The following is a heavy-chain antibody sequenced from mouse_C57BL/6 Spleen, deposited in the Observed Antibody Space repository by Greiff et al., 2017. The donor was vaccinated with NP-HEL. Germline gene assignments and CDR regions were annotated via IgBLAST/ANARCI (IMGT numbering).Heavy chain of an antibody. CDR1: GYTFTDYY. D-gene: IGHD1-1*01. CDR2: INPNNGGT. V-gene: IGHV1-26*01. CDR3: ASSGSSLDY. Sequence: EVQLQQSGPELVKPGASVKISCKASGYTFTDYYMNWVKQSHGKSLEWIGDINPNNGGTSYNQKFKGKATLTVDKSSSTAYMALRSLTSEDSAVYYCASSGSSLDYWGQGTTLTVSS. J-gene: IGHJ2*01.